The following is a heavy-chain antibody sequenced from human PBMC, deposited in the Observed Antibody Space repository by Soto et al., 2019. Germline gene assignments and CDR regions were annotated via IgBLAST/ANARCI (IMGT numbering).Heavy chain of an antibody. V-gene: IGHV1-18*01. J-gene: IGHJ4*02. Sequence: ASVKVSCKASGYTFTSYGISWVRQAPGQGLEWMGWISAYNGNTNYAQKLQGRVTMTTDTSTSTAYMELRSLGSDDTAVYYCARVGYYYDSSGYTYYFDYWGQGTLVTVSS. CDR2: ISAYNGNT. CDR1: GYTFTSYG. D-gene: IGHD3-22*01. CDR3: ARVGYYYDSSGYTYYFDY.